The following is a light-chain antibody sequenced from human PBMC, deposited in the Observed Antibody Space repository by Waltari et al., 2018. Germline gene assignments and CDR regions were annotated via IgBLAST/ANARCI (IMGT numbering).Light chain of an antibody. CDR1: QSVLYSSNNKNY. J-gene: IGKJ1*01. V-gene: IGKV4-1*01. CDR2: VAS. CDR3: QQYYSTPPRT. Sequence: DIVMTQSPDSLAVSLGERATINCKSSQSVLYSSNNKNYLAWYQQKPAQPPKLIIYVASTRESGVPDRFSGSGSGTDFTLTISSLQAEDVAVYYCQQYYSTPPRTFGQGTKVEIK.